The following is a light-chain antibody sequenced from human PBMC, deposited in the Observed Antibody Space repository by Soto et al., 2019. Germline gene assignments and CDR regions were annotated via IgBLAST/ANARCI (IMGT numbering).Light chain of an antibody. CDR2: DTS. J-gene: IGKJ4*01. CDR1: QRVSGGF. V-gene: IGKV3D-20*01. CDR3: QQFSSYPLT. Sequence: DIVLTQSPATLSLSPGERATLYCGASQRVSGGFLAWYQQKPGLAPRLIFYDTSFRATGIPDRFSGGGSGTDFTLTISRLEPEDFAVYYCQQFSSYPLTFGGGTKVDI.